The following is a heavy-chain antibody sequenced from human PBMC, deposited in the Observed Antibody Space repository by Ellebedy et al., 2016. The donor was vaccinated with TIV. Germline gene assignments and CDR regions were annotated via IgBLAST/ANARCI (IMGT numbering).Heavy chain of an antibody. J-gene: IGHJ4*02. CDR2: ISVYNGNT. V-gene: IGHV1-18*01. D-gene: IGHD6-25*01. CDR3: AREPPSLTAARMADY. CDR1: GYTFANFG. Sequence: AASVKVSCKASGYTFANFGVSWVRQAPGQGLEWMAWISVYNGNTNYAQNFQGRVTLTTDTSTSTAYLEMRSLRSDDTAGYYCAREPPSLTAARMADYWGQGTLVTVSS.